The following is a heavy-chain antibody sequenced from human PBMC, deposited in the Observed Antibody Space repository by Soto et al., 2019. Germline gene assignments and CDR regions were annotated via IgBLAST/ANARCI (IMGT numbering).Heavy chain of an antibody. V-gene: IGHV3-48*01. J-gene: IGHJ4*02. CDR1: GFTFSSYS. CDR3: ARDLGGIVVVPAANDY. D-gene: IGHD2-2*01. CDR2: ISSSSSTI. Sequence: EVRLVESGGGLVQPGGSLRLSCAASGFTFSSYSMNWVRQAPGKGLEWVSYISSSSSTIYYADSVKGRFTISRDNAKNSLYLQMNSLRAEDTAVYYCARDLGGIVVVPAANDYWGQGTLVTVSS.